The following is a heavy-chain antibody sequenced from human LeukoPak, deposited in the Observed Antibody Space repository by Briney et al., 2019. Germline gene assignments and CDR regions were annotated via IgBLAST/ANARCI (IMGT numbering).Heavy chain of an antibody. CDR2: ISGSGGST. Sequence: PGGSLRLSCAASGFTFSSYAMSWVRQAPGKGLEWVSAISGSGGSTYYADSAKGRFTISRDNSKNTLYLQMNSLRAEDTAVYYCAILDYYGSGSHGNYWGQGTLVTVSS. V-gene: IGHV3-23*01. CDR3: AILDYYGSGSHGNY. D-gene: IGHD3-10*01. CDR1: GFTFSSYA. J-gene: IGHJ4*02.